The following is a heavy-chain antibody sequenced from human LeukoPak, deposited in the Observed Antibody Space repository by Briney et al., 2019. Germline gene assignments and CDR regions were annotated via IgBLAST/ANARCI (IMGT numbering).Heavy chain of an antibody. CDR1: GFTFSSYG. Sequence: GGSLRLSCAASGFTFSSYGMHWVRQAPGKGLEWVAFIRYDGSNKYYADSVKGRFTISRDNSKNTLYLQMNSLRAEDTAVYYCAKDLAEEYDYVWGSYRYKYNWFDPWGQGTLVTVSS. CDR2: IRYDGSNK. V-gene: IGHV3-30*02. J-gene: IGHJ5*02. CDR3: AKDLAEEYDYVWGSYRYKYNWFDP. D-gene: IGHD3-16*02.